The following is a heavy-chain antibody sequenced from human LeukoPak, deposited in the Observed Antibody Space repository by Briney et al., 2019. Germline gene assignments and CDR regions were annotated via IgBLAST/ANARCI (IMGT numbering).Heavy chain of an antibody. Sequence: GGSLRLSCAASGFTFSHYAIHWVRQAPGKGLEWVGVISSDGSNKYHADSVKGRFTISRDNSKNTLYLQMNSLRPEDTAVYYCAREGHYDILTGYSPVEYYYYFMDVWGKGTTVTVSS. CDR3: AREGHYDILTGYSPVEYYYYFMDV. CDR2: ISSDGSNK. J-gene: IGHJ6*03. V-gene: IGHV3-30*04. CDR1: GFTFSHYA. D-gene: IGHD3-9*01.